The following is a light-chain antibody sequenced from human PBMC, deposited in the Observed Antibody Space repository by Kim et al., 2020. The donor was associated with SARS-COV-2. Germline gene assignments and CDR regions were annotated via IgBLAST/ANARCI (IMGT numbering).Light chain of an antibody. CDR2: NAF. J-gene: IGKJ4*01. CDR3: QNYQRAPLT. V-gene: IGKV1-27*01. Sequence: SASVGDRVTITCRASQLISHYLAWYQQKPGKVPQLLIYNAFTLQSGVPSRFSGSASGTDFTLTISSLQPEDVATYYCQNYQRAPLTFGGGTRVEI. CDR1: QLISHY.